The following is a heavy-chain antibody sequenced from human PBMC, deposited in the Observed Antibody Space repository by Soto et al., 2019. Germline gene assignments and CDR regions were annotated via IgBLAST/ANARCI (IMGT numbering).Heavy chain of an antibody. Sequence: QITLKESGPTLVKPTQTLTLTCTFSGFSLSTSGVGVGWIRQPPGKALAWFALIYWVDDKGYSPSLKSRLTLTNDSSKNQLVLTLPNMDPVDTSTYYCAHSHSYYGSGTAGMDVRGQGNTVTASS. J-gene: IGHJ6*02. CDR3: AHSHSYYGSGTAGMDV. V-gene: IGHV2-5*02. D-gene: IGHD3-10*01. CDR1: GFSLSTSGVG. CDR2: IYWVDDK.